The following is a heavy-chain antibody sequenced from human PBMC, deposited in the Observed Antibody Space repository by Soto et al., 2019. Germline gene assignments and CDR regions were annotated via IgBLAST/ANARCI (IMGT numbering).Heavy chain of an antibody. D-gene: IGHD6-25*01. V-gene: IGHV4-31*03. CDR1: GGSISSGGYY. CDR3: ARGKQDSSGENWFDP. Sequence: SETLSLTCTVSGGSISSGGYYWSWIRQHPGKGLEWIGYIYYSGSTYYNPSLKSRVTISVDTSKNQFSLKLSSVTAADTAVYYCARGKQDSSGENWFDPWGQGTLVTVSS. J-gene: IGHJ5*02. CDR2: IYYSGST.